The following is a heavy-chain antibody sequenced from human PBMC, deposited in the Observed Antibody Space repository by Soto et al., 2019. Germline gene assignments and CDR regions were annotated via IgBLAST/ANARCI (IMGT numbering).Heavy chain of an antibody. CDR2: INAGNGNT. CDR1: GYTFTSYA. D-gene: IGHD6-6*01. V-gene: IGHV1-3*01. J-gene: IGHJ4*02. CDR3: ARNARPGYYFDY. Sequence: AASVKVSCKASGYTFTSYAMHWVRQAPGQRLEWMGWINAGNGNTKYSQKFQGRVTITRDTSASTAYMELSSLRSEDTAVYYCARNARPGYYFDYWGQGTLVTVSS.